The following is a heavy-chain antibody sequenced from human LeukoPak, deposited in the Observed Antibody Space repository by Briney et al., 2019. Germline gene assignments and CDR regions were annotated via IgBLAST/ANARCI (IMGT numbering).Heavy chain of an antibody. CDR3: ATSRYY. J-gene: IGHJ4*02. Sequence: GGSLGPSCAAPGFTFNSLGINWVRQAPGKGLEWVSGISGSGGNTYYADSVKGRFTISRDNSKNMLYLQMNSLRAEDTAVYYCATSRYYWGQGTLVIVSS. V-gene: IGHV3-23*01. CDR1: GFTFNSLG. CDR2: ISGSGGNT.